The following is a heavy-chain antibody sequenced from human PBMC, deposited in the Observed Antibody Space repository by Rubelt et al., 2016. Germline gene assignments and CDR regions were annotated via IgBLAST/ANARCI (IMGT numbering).Heavy chain of an antibody. CDR2: ISYDGSNK. CDR3: ARDKGRGSYYGHYYGMDV. D-gene: IGHD1-26*01. J-gene: IGHJ6*02. V-gene: IGHV3-30*01. Sequence: ISYDGSNKYYADSVKGRFTISRDNSKNTLYLQMNSLRAEDTAVYYCARDKGRGSYYGHYYGMDVWGQGTTVTVSS.